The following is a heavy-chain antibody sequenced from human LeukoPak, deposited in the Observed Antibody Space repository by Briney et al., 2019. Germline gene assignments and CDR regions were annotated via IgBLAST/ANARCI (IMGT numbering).Heavy chain of an antibody. V-gene: IGHV5-51*01. D-gene: IGHD4-17*01. CDR3: ARHTPGVHGGYQDYYYYYMDV. J-gene: IGHJ6*03. CDR2: IYPGDSDT. CDR1: GYSFTSYW. Sequence: GESLKISCKGSGYSFTSYWIGWVRQMPGKGLEWMGIIYPGDSDTRCSPSFQGQVTISADKSISTAYLQWSSLKASDTAMYYCARHTPGVHGGYQDYYYYYMDVWGKGTTVTVSS.